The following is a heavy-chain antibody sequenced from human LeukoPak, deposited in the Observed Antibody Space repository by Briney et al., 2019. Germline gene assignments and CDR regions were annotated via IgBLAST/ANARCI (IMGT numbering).Heavy chain of an antibody. D-gene: IGHD1-1*01. V-gene: IGHV3-30*18. CDR2: ISSDGSNT. J-gene: IGHJ4*02. CDR1: GFTFSSYD. CDR3: AKEKTVRRNDIFDY. Sequence: GGSLRLSCAASGFTFSSYDMHWVRQAPGKGLEWVAVISSDGSNTYHADSVRGRLIISRDNSKNTLYLQMNSLRAEDTAVYYCAKEKTVRRNDIFDYWGQGTLVTVSS.